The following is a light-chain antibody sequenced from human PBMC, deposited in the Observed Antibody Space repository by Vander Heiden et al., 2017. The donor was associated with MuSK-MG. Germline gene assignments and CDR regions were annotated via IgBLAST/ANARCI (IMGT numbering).Light chain of an antibody. CDR2: AAS. CDR1: QSISSY. J-gene: IGKJ5*01. Sequence: DIQMTQSPSSLSASVGDRVTITCRASQSISSYLNWYQQKPGKAPNLLIYAASSLQSGVPSRFSGSESGTDFTLTISSLQPEDFATYYCQQTYSIPITFGQGTLLEIK. CDR3: QQTYSIPIT. V-gene: IGKV1-39*01.